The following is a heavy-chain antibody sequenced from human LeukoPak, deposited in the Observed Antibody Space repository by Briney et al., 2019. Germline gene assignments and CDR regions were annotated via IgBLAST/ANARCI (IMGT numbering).Heavy chain of an antibody. J-gene: IGHJ4*02. CDR2: ISSKGGST. V-gene: IGHV3-64*01. CDR1: GFTFSRYT. Sequence: GGSLRLSCAASGFTFSRYTVHWARQAPGKGLEYVSGISSKGGSTYYASSVKGRFTISRDNSKNTLYLQMGSLRAEDMAVYYCAREDYGTGKFDYWGQGTLVIVSS. D-gene: IGHD4-17*01. CDR3: AREDYGTGKFDY.